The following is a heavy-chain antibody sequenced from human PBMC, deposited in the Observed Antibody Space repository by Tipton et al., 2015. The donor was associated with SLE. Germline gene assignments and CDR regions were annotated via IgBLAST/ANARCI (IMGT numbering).Heavy chain of an antibody. D-gene: IGHD3-9*01. Sequence: LRLSCTVSGYSISRGYYWGWIRQPPGGGLEWLGSVYPGGTAYYNPSLKSRVTVSVDTAKNQFSLKVSSVTAADTAVYYCARLSNNDRRYFDYWGQGTLVTVSS. J-gene: IGHJ4*02. CDR3: ARLSNNDRRYFDY. CDR1: GYSISRGYY. V-gene: IGHV4-38-2*02. CDR2: VYPGGTA.